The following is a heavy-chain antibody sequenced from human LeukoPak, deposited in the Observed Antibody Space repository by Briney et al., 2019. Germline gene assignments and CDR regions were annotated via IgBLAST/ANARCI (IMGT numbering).Heavy chain of an antibody. Sequence: ASVKVSCKASGYSFTGYYMHWVRQAPGQGLEWMGGIIPIFGTANYAQKFQGRVTITADKSTSTAYMELSSLRSEDTAVYYCARVLDDYGGVFDYWGQGTLVTVSS. J-gene: IGHJ4*02. CDR2: IIPIFGTA. CDR3: ARVLDDYGGVFDY. CDR1: GYSFTGYY. V-gene: IGHV1-69*06. D-gene: IGHD4-23*01.